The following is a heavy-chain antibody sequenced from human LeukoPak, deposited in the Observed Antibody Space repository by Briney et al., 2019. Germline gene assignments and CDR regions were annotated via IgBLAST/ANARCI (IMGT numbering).Heavy chain of an antibody. CDR3: AKKGATTGDSDY. D-gene: IGHD1-26*01. CDR2: ISYDGSNK. J-gene: IGHJ4*02. V-gene: IGHV3-30-3*02. CDR1: GFTFSSYA. Sequence: PEGSLRLSCAASGFTFSSYAMHWVRQAPGKGLEWVAVISYDGSNKYYADSVKGRFTISRDNSKNTLYLQMNSLRAEDTAVYYCAKKGATTGDSDYWGQGTLVTVSS.